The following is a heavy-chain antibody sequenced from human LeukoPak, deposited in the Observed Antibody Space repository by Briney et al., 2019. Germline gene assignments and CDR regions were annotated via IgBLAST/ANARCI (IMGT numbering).Heavy chain of an antibody. CDR3: ARGALAVAGTTPFDY. D-gene: IGHD6-19*01. J-gene: IGHJ4*02. CDR1: GGSISSYY. Sequence: SETLSLTCTVSGGSISSYYWSWILQPPGKGLEWIGYIYYSGSTNYNPSLKSRVTISVDTSKNQFSLKLSSVTAADTAVYYCARGALAVAGTTPFDYWGQGTLVTVSS. V-gene: IGHV4-59*01. CDR2: IYYSGST.